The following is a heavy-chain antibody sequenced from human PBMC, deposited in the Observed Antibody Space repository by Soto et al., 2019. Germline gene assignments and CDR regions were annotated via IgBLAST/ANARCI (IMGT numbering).Heavy chain of an antibody. J-gene: IGHJ4*02. CDR2: TYYRSRWYF. CDR1: GDSISGNTVA. CDR3: ARGAHGMAVANFDS. V-gene: IGHV6-1*01. Sequence: QVQLQQSGPGLVQPSQTLSLTCAISGDSISGNTVAWNWIRRSPSRGLEWLGRTYYRSRWYFDYAVSLNSRIAINPDTSRNQFSLRLTSVTPEDTAVYYCARGAHGMAVANFDSWGQGTLVTVSS. D-gene: IGHD6-19*01.